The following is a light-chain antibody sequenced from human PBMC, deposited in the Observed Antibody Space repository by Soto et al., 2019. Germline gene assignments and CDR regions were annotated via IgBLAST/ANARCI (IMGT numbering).Light chain of an antibody. J-gene: IGKJ5*01. CDR3: QQRSNWLSIT. Sequence: EIVLTQSPVTLSLSPGERATLSCGAIQSVSSSYLAWYQQKPGLAPRLLIYDASSRATGIPDRFSGSGSGTDFTLTISSLEPEDFAVYYCQQRSNWLSITFGQGTRLEIK. CDR2: DAS. V-gene: IGKV3D-20*02. CDR1: QSVSSSY.